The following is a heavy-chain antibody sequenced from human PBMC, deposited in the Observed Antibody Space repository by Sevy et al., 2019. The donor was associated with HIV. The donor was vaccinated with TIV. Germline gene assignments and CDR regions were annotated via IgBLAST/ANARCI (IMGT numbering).Heavy chain of an antibody. Sequence: GGSLRLSCTASGFKFSSYAMTWVRQPPGKGLEWVSTISFSGVVTFDADSVRGRFTVSRDNAKNTLYLQMSGLRAEDTALYYCVNPPSNSEILHYYGMDVWGQGTAVTVSS. J-gene: IGHJ6*02. CDR3: VNPPSNSEILHYYGMDV. CDR1: GFKFSSYA. V-gene: IGHV3-23*01. D-gene: IGHD3-9*01. CDR2: ISFSGVVT.